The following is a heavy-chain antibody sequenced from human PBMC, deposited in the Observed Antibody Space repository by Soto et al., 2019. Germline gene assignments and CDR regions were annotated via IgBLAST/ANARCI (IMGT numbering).Heavy chain of an antibody. J-gene: IGHJ6*02. D-gene: IGHD3-10*01. CDR2: ISSGGSSI. CDR1: GFIFSSYS. V-gene: IGHV3-48*01. Sequence: EVQLVESGGDWVQPGGSLRLSCAASGFIFSSYSMTWVRQAPGKGLEWVSYISSGGSSIYHADSVKGRFTISRDNAKNSLYLQMNSLRAEDTAVYYCARPGGYGMDVWGQGTTVTVFS. CDR3: ARPGGYGMDV.